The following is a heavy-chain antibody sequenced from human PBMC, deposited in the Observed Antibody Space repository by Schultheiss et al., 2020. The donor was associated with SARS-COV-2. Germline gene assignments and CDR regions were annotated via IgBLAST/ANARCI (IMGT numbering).Heavy chain of an antibody. Sequence: GASLKISCAASGFTFSDYYMSWIRQAPGKGLEWVSYISSSSSTIYYADSVKGRFTISRDNAKNSLYLQMNSLRDEDTAVYYCARDLGDGYNWRSDYWGQGTLVTVSS. CDR1: GFTFSDYY. V-gene: IGHV3-11*04. J-gene: IGHJ4*02. CDR2: ISSSSSTI. CDR3: ARDLGDGYNWRSDY. D-gene: IGHD5-24*01.